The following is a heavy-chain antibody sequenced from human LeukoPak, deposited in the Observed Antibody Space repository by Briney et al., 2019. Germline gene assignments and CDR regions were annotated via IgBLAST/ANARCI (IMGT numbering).Heavy chain of an antibody. CDR2: INPSAIS. CDR1: GGSFSGYH. D-gene: IGHD3-22*01. V-gene: IGHV4-34*01. J-gene: IGHJ6*03. CDR3: ARGRHDITMIVVVMTSVSYYLDV. Sequence: SETLSLSSAVSGGSFSGYHWTWNRQSPGKGREWIGDINPSAISYYKPSLKSRLTISVDTSKNQFSLKLRSVTAADTAVYYCARGRHDITMIVVVMTSVSYYLDVWGKGTTVTVS.